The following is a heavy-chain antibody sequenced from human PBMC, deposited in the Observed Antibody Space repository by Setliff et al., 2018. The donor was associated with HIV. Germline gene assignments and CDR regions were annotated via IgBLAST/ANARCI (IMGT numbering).Heavy chain of an antibody. D-gene: IGHD2-21*01. J-gene: IGHJ6*02. Sequence: GGSLRLSCAAAGFTFGKAWMSWFRQTPGKGLEWVGRIKSRTVTETTDVAAPVKGRFTISRDDSKNTLYLQMNSLKTEDTAVYYCTTLRALIPTVWGQGTTVTVSS. V-gene: IGHV3-15*01. CDR2: IKSRTVTETT. CDR3: TTLRALIPTV. CDR1: GFTFGKAW.